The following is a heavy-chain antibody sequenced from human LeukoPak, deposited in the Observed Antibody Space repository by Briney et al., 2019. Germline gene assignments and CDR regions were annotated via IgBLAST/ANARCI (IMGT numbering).Heavy chain of an antibody. CDR3: SLSRTVTTGDY. CDR1: GFTFGSYS. D-gene: IGHD4-17*01. V-gene: IGHV3-21*01. Sequence: GGSLRLSCAASGFTFGSYSMNWVRQAPGKGLEWVSSISSSSSYIYYADSVKGRFTISRDNAKNSLYLQMNSLRAEDTAVYYCSLSRTVTTGDYWGQGTLVTVSS. J-gene: IGHJ4*02. CDR2: ISSSSSYI.